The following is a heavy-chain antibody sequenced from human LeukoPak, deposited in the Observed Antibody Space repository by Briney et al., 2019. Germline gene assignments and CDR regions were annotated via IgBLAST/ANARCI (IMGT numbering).Heavy chain of an antibody. CDR3: ARKGPVTMVRGVTLIDY. D-gene: IGHD3-10*01. CDR1: GFTFSSYA. Sequence: GGSLRLSCAASGFTFSSYAMSWVRQAPGRGLEWVSAISGSGGSTYYADSVKGRFTISRGNSKNTLYLQMNSLRAEDTAVYYCARKGPVTMVRGVTLIDYWGQGTLVTVSS. J-gene: IGHJ4*02. CDR2: ISGSGGST. V-gene: IGHV3-23*01.